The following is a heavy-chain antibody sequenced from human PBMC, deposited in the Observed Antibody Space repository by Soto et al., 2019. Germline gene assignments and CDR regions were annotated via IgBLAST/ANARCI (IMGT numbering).Heavy chain of an antibody. D-gene: IGHD3-10*01. CDR1: GYNFSGYY. CDR2: INPTSGGT. Sequence: ASVKASWKGYGYNFSGYYMQWVRQTPGQGLEWMGCINPTSGGTNYAQKFQGRVTMTRDTSISTAYMELSRLRSDDTAVYYCARVSMGSAPALDYWGQGTLVTVSS. J-gene: IGHJ4*02. CDR3: ARVSMGSAPALDY. V-gene: IGHV1-2*02.